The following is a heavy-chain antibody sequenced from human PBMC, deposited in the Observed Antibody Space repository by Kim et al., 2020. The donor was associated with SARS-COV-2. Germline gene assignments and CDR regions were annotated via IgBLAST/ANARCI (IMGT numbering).Heavy chain of an antibody. D-gene: IGHD1-26*01. CDR3: ARDHQWELVYGWYFDL. CDR1: GGSISSYY. J-gene: IGHJ2*01. Sequence: SETLSLTCTVSGGSISSYYWSWIRQPPGKGLEWIGYIYYSGSTNYNPSLKSRVTISVDTSKNQFSLKLSSVTAADTAVYYCARDHQWELVYGWYFDLWGRGTLVTVSS. V-gene: IGHV4-59*01. CDR2: IYYSGST.